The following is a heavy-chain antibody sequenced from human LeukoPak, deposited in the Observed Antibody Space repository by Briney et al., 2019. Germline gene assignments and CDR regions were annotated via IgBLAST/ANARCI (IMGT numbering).Heavy chain of an antibody. CDR2: IIPIFGTA. CDR1: GGTFSSYA. Sequence: ASVKVSCKASGGTFSSYAISWVRQAPGQGLEWMGGIIPIFGTANYAQKFQGRVTITADESTSTVYMELSSLRSEDTAVYYCARGSGSYYYELDYWGQGTLVTVSS. D-gene: IGHD1-26*01. J-gene: IGHJ4*02. V-gene: IGHV1-69*13. CDR3: ARGSGSYYYELDY.